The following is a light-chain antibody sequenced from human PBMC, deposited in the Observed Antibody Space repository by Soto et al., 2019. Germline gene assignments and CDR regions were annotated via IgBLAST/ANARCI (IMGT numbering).Light chain of an antibody. CDR1: SSNIGAGYE. V-gene: IGLV1-40*01. CDR3: QSYDSSLSGYV. CDR2: ENN. J-gene: IGLJ1*01. Sequence: QSVLTQPPSVSEAPGQRVTISCTGSSSNIGAGYEAHWYQQVPGTAPKLLIYENNNRPSGVPDRFSGSKSGTSASLAITGLPAEDEAEYSCQSYDSSLSGYVFGTGTKVTVL.